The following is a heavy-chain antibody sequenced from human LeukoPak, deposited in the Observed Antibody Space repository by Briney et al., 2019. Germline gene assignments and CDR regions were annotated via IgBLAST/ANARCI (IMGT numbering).Heavy chain of an antibody. J-gene: IGHJ4*02. CDR1: GFTLSSYW. V-gene: IGHV3-74*01. CDR3: ARGASSAYYVDY. D-gene: IGHD3-22*01. CDR2: IKYDGSMT. Sequence: GGSLRLSCAASGFTLSSYWMHWVRQVPGKGLVWVSRIKYDGSMTTYGDSVKGRFSISRDNAKNTVDLQMNSLRAEDTAVYYCARGASSAYYVDYWGQGTLVSVSS.